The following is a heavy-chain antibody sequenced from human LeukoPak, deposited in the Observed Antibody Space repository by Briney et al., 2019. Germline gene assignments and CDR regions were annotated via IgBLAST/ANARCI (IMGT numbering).Heavy chain of an antibody. Sequence: ASVKVSCKASGYTFTGYYMHWVRQAPGQGLEWMGWINPNSGGTNYAQKFQGRVTMTRDTSISTAYMELSRLRSDDTAVYYCARGNYYDSSGYYYDYFDYWGQGTLVTVSS. CDR3: ARGNYYDSSGYYYDYFDY. D-gene: IGHD3-22*01. CDR2: INPNSGGT. J-gene: IGHJ4*02. CDR1: GYTFTGYY. V-gene: IGHV1-2*02.